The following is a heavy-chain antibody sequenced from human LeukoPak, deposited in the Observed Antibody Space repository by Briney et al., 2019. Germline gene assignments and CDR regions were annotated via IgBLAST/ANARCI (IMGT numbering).Heavy chain of an antibody. CDR1: GFTFSSYS. Sequence: GGSLRLSCAASGFTFSSYSMNWVRQAPGKGLEWVSYISSSSTIYYADSVTGRFTISRDNAKNSLYLQMNSLRAEDTAVYYCARDLAVSGFDYWGQGTLVTVSS. V-gene: IGHV3-48*01. CDR2: ISSSSTI. D-gene: IGHD5/OR15-5a*01. J-gene: IGHJ4*02. CDR3: ARDLAVSGFDY.